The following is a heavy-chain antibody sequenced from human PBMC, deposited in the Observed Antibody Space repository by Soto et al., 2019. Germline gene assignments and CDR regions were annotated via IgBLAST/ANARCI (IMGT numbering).Heavy chain of an antibody. D-gene: IGHD3-22*01. J-gene: IGHJ3*02. CDR3: ARGLISNYYLYDAFDI. CDR1: GVSISSYY. V-gene: IGHV4-59*01. CDR2: IYYSGST. Sequence: SETLSLTCTVSGVSISSYYWSWIRQPPGKGLEWIGYIYYSGSTNYNPSLKSRVTISVDTSKNQFSLKLSSVTAADTAVYYCARGLISNYYLYDAFDIWGQGTMVTVSS.